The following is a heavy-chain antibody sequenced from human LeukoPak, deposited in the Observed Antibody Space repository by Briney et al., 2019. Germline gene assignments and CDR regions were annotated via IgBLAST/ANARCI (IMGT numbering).Heavy chain of an antibody. CDR3: GRFRGSGGELDP. D-gene: IGHD3-10*01. CDR1: GYSFTSHW. Sequence: GESLKISCKGSGYSFTSHWIGWVRLMPGEGLEWMGMLYPGDSDTRYSPSFQGQVTISADKSINTAYLQWSSLKASDTAMYYCGRFRGSGGELDPWGQGTLVTLSS. J-gene: IGHJ5*02. CDR2: LYPGDSDT. V-gene: IGHV5-51*03.